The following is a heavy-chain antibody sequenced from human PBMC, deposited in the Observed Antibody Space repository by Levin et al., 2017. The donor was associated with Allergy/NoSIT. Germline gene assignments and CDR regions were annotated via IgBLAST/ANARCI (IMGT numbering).Heavy chain of an antibody. Sequence: ESLKISCSVSGGSVSSGNYYWNWIRQPPGKGLEWLGYMSYTGTAIYNPSLKSRVFISVDMSKKQFSLKLNSVSAADTAVYYCATTSTVTTYVSWGRGTLVTVSS. D-gene: IGHD4-11*01. CDR1: GGSVSSGNYY. CDR3: ATTSTVTTYVS. J-gene: IGHJ5*02. CDR2: MSYTGTA. V-gene: IGHV4-61*01.